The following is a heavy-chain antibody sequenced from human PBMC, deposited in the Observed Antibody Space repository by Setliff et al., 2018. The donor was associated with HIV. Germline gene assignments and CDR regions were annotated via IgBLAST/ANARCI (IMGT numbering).Heavy chain of an antibody. Sequence: ASVKVSCKASGYTFTNYYMHWVRQAPGQGLEWMGRFNPNSGGTNYAQKFQGRVTMTRDTSISTAYMELSRLRSDDTAVYYCARGPGVTIFGVVIRNGMDVWGQGTTVTVSS. D-gene: IGHD3-3*01. CDR2: FNPNSGGT. CDR3: ARGPGVTIFGVVIRNGMDV. J-gene: IGHJ6*02. V-gene: IGHV1-2*06. CDR1: GYTFTNYY.